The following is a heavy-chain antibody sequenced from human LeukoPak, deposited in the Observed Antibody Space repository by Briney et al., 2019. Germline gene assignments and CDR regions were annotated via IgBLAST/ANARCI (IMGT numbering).Heavy chain of an antibody. CDR1: GGSISSGDYS. Sequence: PSQTLSLTCAVSGGSISSGDYSWSWIRQPPGKGLEWIGYIYHSGRTYYNPSLKSRVTISIDRSKIQFSLKLSSVTAADTAVYYCARDLLWFGEAYFDYWGQGTLVTVSS. V-gene: IGHV4-30-2*01. CDR3: ARDLLWFGEAYFDY. D-gene: IGHD3-10*01. J-gene: IGHJ4*02. CDR2: IYHSGRT.